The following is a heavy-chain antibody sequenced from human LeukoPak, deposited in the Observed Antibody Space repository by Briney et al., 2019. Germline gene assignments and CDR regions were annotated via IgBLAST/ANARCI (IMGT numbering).Heavy chain of an antibody. V-gene: IGHV3-30-3*01. CDR1: GFTFSSYA. CDR2: ISYDGSNK. D-gene: IGHD3-22*01. CDR3: ARAIKPGTYYYDSSGYYPDYYYYYGMDV. Sequence: GGSLRLSCAASGFTFSSYAMHWVRQAPGKGLEWVAVISYDGSNKYYADSVKGRFTISRDNSKNTLYLQMNSLRAEDTAVYYCARAIKPGTYYYDSSGYYPDYYYYYGMDVWGQGTTVTVSS. J-gene: IGHJ6*02.